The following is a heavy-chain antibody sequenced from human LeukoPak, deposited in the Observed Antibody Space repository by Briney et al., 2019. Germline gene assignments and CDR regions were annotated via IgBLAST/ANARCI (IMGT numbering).Heavy chain of an antibody. J-gene: IGHJ4*02. V-gene: IGHV3-7*01. D-gene: IGHD6-19*01. Sequence: GGSLRLSCAASGFSLSAYWMGWVRQGPGKLEWVGNIKPDGSEKNYVDSVKGRFTISRDNAKNSLYLQMNSLRAEDTAVYYCVRGGWSVDYWGLGTLVTVSS. CDR2: IKPDGSEK. CDR1: GFSLSAYW. CDR3: VRGGWSVDY.